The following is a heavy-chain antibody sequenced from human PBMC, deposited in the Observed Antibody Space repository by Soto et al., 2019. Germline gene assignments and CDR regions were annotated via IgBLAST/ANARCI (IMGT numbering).Heavy chain of an antibody. Sequence: EVQLVESGGGLVQPGGSLRLSCVASGFTFSSYWMNWVRQAPGKGLVWVSRINSDVSSTSYADSVKGRFTISRDNAKNTLYLQMNSLRAEDTAVYYCAKTSSSWSDYWGQGTLVTVSS. CDR2: INSDVSST. V-gene: IGHV3-74*01. D-gene: IGHD6-13*01. CDR3: AKTSSSWSDY. J-gene: IGHJ4*02. CDR1: GFTFSSYW.